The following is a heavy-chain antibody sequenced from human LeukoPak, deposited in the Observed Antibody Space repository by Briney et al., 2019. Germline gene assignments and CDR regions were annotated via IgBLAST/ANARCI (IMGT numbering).Heavy chain of an antibody. CDR1: GFSFSSFA. CDR3: SRARYSGSYYPFDP. J-gene: IGHJ5*02. Sequence: GGSLRLSCTASGFSFSSFAMHWVRQPPGKGLECVAVIWHDGEKIFYADSVRGGFAIPKNTYNHTLYLQMNNLRVDDTAIYYCSRARYSGSYYPFDPWGQGTLVTVPS. D-gene: IGHD1-26*01. V-gene: IGHV3-33*01. CDR2: IWHDGEKI.